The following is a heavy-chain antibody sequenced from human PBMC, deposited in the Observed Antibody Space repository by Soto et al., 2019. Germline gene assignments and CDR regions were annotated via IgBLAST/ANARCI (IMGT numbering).Heavy chain of an antibody. CDR3: EKEGRQLMIYYYGMDV. CDR1: GFNFSTYG. D-gene: IGHD3-10*01. CDR2: ISYDGSKE. V-gene: IGHV3-30*18. Sequence: PGGSLRLSCAASGFNFSTYGMHWVRQVPGQGPEWVAVISYDGSKETYADSVKGRFTISRDNSKNTLYLQMNSLRVEDTALYYCEKEGRQLMIYYYGMDVWGQGTSVTVSS. J-gene: IGHJ6*02.